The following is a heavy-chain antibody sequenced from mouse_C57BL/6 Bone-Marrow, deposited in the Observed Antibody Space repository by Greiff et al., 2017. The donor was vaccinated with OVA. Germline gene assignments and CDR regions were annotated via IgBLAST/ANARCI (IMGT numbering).Heavy chain of an antibody. CDR2: FHPYNDDT. Sequence: VQRVESGAELVKPGASVKMSCKASGYTFTTYPIEWMKQNHGKSLEWIGNFHPYNDDTKYNEKFKGKATLTVEKSSSTVYLELSRLTSDDSAVYYCARGDYYYGSSYAMDYWGQGTSVTVSS. V-gene: IGHV1-47*01. CDR3: ARGDYYYGSSYAMDY. J-gene: IGHJ4*01. CDR1: GYTFTTYP. D-gene: IGHD1-1*01.